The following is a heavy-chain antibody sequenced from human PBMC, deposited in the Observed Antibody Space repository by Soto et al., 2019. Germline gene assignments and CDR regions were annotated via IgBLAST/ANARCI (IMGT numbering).Heavy chain of an antibody. Sequence: GSLRLSCAASGFTDSSNYMSWVRQAPGKGLEWDSVIYSGGSTYYADSVKRRFTISRDNSKNTLYLQMNSLRAEDTAVYYCARDSIQFVRPLEYSSSSFYYYYMDVWGKGTTVTVSS. CDR2: IYSGGST. V-gene: IGHV3-53*01. CDR3: ARDSIQFVRPLEYSSSSFYYYYMDV. J-gene: IGHJ6*03. CDR1: GFTDSSNY. D-gene: IGHD6-6*01.